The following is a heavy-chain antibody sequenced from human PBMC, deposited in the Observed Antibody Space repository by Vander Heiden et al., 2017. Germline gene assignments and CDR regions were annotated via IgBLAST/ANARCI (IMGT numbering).Heavy chain of an antibody. D-gene: IGHD4-4*01. CDR3: AREGFQDYTGNY. CDR2: IYYSGST. CDR1: GGSISSGDYY. V-gene: IGHV4-30-4*01. Sequence: QVQLQESGPGLVKPSQTLSLTCTVSGGSISSGDYYWSWIRQPPGKGLEWIGYIYYSGSTYYNPALKSRVTISVDTSKNKCSLKLSSVTAADTAVYYCAREGFQDYTGNYWGQGTLVTVSS. J-gene: IGHJ4*02.